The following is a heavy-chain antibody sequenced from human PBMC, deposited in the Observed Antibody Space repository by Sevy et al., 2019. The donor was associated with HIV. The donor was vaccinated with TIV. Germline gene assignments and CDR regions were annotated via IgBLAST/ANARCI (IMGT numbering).Heavy chain of an antibody. CDR1: GFTFSTYA. CDR2: ISNNGATT. J-gene: IGHJ4*02. CDR3: AKLEDYSLPLDF. Sequence: GGSLRLSCAASGFTFSTYAMNWVRQAPGKGLEWVSSISNNGATTYYTDAVKDLFTISRDNSKNMVYLQMNSLRTEDTADYYWAKLEDYSLPLDFWGQGTLVTVSS. V-gene: IGHV3-23*01. D-gene: IGHD2-15*01.